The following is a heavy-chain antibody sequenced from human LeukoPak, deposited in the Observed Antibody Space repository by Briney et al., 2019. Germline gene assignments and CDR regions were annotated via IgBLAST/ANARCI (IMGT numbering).Heavy chain of an antibody. CDR1: GFTFSSYA. CDR3: ARDRDYYGSGSYLGLIDY. D-gene: IGHD3-10*01. Sequence: GGSLRLSCAASGFTFSSYAMHWVRQAPGKGLEWVAVISYDGSNKYHADSVKGRFTISRDNSKNTLYLQMNSLRAEDTAVYYCARDRDYYGSGSYLGLIDYWGQGTLVTVSS. V-gene: IGHV3-30*04. CDR2: ISYDGSNK. J-gene: IGHJ4*02.